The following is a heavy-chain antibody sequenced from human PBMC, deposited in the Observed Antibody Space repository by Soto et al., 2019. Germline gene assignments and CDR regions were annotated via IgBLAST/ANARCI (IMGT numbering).Heavy chain of an antibody. CDR1: GYSVTSYW. V-gene: IGHV5-51*01. J-gene: IGHJ3*02. Sequence: DSLKLSGKGAGYSVTSYWIGWVRQMPGKGLEWMGIIYPGDSDTRYSPSFQGQVTISADKSIRTAYLQWSSLKASDTAMYYCARGGCGAARPDLRALDIWGQGKTV. CDR2: IYPGDSDT. CDR3: ARGGCGAARPDLRALDI. D-gene: IGHD6-6*01.